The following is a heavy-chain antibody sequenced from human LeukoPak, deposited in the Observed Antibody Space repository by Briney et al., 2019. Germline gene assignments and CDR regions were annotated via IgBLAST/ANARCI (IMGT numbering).Heavy chain of an antibody. CDR1: EYTFTSYW. V-gene: IGHV5-51*01. CDR2: IYPGDSDT. Sequence: GESLKISCKGSEYTFTSYWIGWVRQMPGKGLEWMGIIYPGDSDTRYSPSFQGQVTISADKSINTSYLQWSSLKASDTAIYYCARHLKLRNSGYYYYFDYWGQGTLVTVSS. D-gene: IGHD3-22*01. J-gene: IGHJ4*02. CDR3: ARHLKLRNSGYYYYFDY.